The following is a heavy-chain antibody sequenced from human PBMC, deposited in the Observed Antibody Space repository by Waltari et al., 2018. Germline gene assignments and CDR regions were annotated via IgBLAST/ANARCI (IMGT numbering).Heavy chain of an antibody. CDR3: ARGYYDSSGYYPDAFDI. Sequence: QVQLVQSGAEVKKPGASVKVSCKASGYTFTGYYMHWVRQAPGQGLEWMGWINPNSGATNYAQKFQGRVTMTRDTSISTAYMELSRLRSDDTAVYYCARGYYDSSGYYPDAFDIWGQGTMVTVSS. CDR1: GYTFTGYY. J-gene: IGHJ3*02. CDR2: INPNSGAT. V-gene: IGHV1-2*02. D-gene: IGHD3-22*01.